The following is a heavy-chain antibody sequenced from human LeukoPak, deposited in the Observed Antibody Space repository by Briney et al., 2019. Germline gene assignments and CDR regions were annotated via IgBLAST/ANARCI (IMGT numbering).Heavy chain of an antibody. CDR1: GGSISSYY. CDR2: INHSGST. D-gene: IGHD1-7*01. V-gene: IGHV4-34*01. J-gene: IGHJ5*02. Sequence: SETLSLTCTVSGGSISSYYWSWIRQPPGKGLEWIGEINHSGSTNYNPSLKSRVTISVDTSKNQFSLKLSSVTAADTAVYYCARSPTGTTKPRSNWFDPWGQGTLVTVSS. CDR3: ARSPTGTTKPRSNWFDP.